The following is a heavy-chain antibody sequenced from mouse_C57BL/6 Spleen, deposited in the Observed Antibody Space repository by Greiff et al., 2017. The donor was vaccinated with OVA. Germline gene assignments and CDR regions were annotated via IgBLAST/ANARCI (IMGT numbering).Heavy chain of an antibody. CDR1: GYSFTDYN. D-gene: IGHD1-1*01. CDR3: ARRYGSSYHYAMDY. V-gene: IGHV1-18*01. J-gene: IGHJ4*01. CDR2: INPNNGGT. Sequence: VQLKQSGPELVKPGASVKISCKASGYSFTDYNMNWVKQSNGKSLEWIGDINPNNGGTSYNQKFKGKATLTVDKSSSTAYMELRSLTSEDSAVYYCARRYGSSYHYAMDYWGQGTSVTVSS.